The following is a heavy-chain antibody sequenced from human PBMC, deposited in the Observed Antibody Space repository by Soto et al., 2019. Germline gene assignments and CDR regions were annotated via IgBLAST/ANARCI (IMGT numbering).Heavy chain of an antibody. D-gene: IGHD6-13*01. CDR2: IVVGSGNT. J-gene: IGHJ5*02. CDR1: GFTFSSAA. CDR3: AASRGPAADAWFDP. Sequence: QMQLVQSGPEVQKPGTSVKVSCKASGFTFSSAAMQWVRQARGQRLEWIGWIVVGSGNTNYAQKFQERVTITRDMXISTHYMELSSLRSEDTAVYYCAASRGPAADAWFDPWGQGTLVTVSS. V-gene: IGHV1-58*02.